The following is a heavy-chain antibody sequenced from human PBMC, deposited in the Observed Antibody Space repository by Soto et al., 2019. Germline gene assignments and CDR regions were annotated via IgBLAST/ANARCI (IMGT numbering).Heavy chain of an antibody. CDR1: GFAFDIYA. CDR3: AKERSYSYTGGYYDDPLLDC. V-gene: IGHV3-23*01. J-gene: IGHJ4*02. D-gene: IGHD3-22*01. CDR2: INDNGGST. Sequence: EVQLLESGGGLVQPGGSLRLSCAASGFAFDIYAMGWVRQAPGKGLEWISAINDNGGSTSYADSVKGRFTISRDNSRNTVFMQMKSLRAEDTAIYYCAKERSYSYTGGYYDDPLLDCWGQGTLVTVSS.